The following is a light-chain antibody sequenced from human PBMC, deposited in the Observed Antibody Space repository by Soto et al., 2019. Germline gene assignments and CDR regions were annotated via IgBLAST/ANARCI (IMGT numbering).Light chain of an antibody. J-gene: IGKJ3*01. V-gene: IGKV3-15*01. Sequence: EIVMTQSPATLSVSPGERATLSCRASQSVSSNLAWYQQKPGQAPRLLISYASTRATGIPARFSGSGSGKEFTLTISGLQSEDSAIYYCQQYNNWPPGATFGPGTKVEIK. CDR2: YAS. CDR1: QSVSSN. CDR3: QQYNNWPPGAT.